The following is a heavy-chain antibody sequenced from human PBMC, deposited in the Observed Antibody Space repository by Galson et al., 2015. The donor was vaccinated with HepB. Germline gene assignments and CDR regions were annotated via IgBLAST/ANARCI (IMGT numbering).Heavy chain of an antibody. Sequence: SLRLSCAASGFTVSSNYMSWVRQAPGKGLEWVSVIYSGGKTYYADSVKGRFTISRDNSRNTLYLQMNSLRAEDTAVYYCARGLVQFLAFDYWGQGTLVTVSS. D-gene: IGHD3-3*01. CDR3: ARGLVQFLAFDY. CDR2: IYSGGKT. J-gene: IGHJ4*02. CDR1: GFTVSSNY. V-gene: IGHV3-66*01.